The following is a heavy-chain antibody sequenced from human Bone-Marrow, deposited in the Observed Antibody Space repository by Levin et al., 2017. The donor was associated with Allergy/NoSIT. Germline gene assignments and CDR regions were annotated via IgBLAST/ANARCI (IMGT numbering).Heavy chain of an antibody. CDR3: ARVQRHERFAGSAAQYCGGSCYVDY. Sequence: SETLSLTCAVYGGSFSGYYWRWIRQPPGKGLEWIGEINHSGSTNYNPSLKSRVTISVDTSKKQFSLKLSSVTAADTAVYYCARVQRHERFAGSAAQYCGGSCYVDYWGQGTLVTVSS. D-gene: IGHD2-15*01. CDR1: GGSFSGYY. CDR2: INHSGST. J-gene: IGHJ4*02. V-gene: IGHV4-34*01.